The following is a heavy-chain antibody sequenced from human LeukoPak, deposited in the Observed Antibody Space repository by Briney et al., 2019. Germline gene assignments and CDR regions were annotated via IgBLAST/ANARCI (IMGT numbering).Heavy chain of an antibody. V-gene: IGHV3-23*01. CDR3: AKDQEDIVVVVAATQSFDP. CDR1: GFTFSSYA. Sequence: GGSLRLSCADSGFTFSSYAMSWVRQAPGKGLEWVSAISGSGGSTYYADSVKGRFTISRDNSKNTLYLQMNSLRAEDTAVYYCAKDQEDIVVVVAATQSFDPWGQGTLVTVSS. J-gene: IGHJ5*02. D-gene: IGHD2-15*01. CDR2: ISGSGGST.